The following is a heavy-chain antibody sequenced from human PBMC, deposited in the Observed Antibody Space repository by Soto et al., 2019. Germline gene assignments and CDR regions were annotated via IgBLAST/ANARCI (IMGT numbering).Heavy chain of an antibody. Sequence: QVQLQQSGPGLVKPSETLSLTCTVSGGSIINYYCSWFRHSPGKGLEWIGYINHDGYSAYNHSLKRRVTMSADTSKTQCSLMPDSVTATDTAVYYCARQGDGPQHGHVDAGGQWTTVIVCS. V-gene: IGHV4-59*08. D-gene: IGHD3-16*01. CDR2: INHDGYS. J-gene: IGHJ6*02. CDR1: GGSIINYY. CDR3: ARQGDGPQHGHVDA.